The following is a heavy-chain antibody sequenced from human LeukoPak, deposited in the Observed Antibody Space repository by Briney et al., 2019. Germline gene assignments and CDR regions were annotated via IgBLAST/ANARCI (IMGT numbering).Heavy chain of an antibody. V-gene: IGHV3-23*01. J-gene: IGHJ6*03. CDR1: GFTFSSYA. Sequence: GGSLRLSCAASGFTFSSYAMSWVRQAPGKGLEWVSAISGSGGSTYYADSVKGRFTISRDNSKNTLYLQMNSLRAEDTAVYYCAKDGGYSSSLLYYYMDVWGKGTTVTVSS. CDR3: AKDGGYSSSLLYYYMDV. CDR2: ISGSGGST. D-gene: IGHD6-13*01.